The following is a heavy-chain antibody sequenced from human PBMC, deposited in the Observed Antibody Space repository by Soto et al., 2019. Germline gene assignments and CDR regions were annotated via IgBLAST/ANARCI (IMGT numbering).Heavy chain of an antibody. J-gene: IGHJ2*01. CDR1: GFTFDDYA. V-gene: IGHV3-9*01. CDR3: AKDLYGDYAWYFDL. Sequence: EVQLVESGGGLVQPGRSLRLSCEASGFTFDDYAMHWVRQAPGKGLEWVSGISWNSGSIGYAYSVKGRFTISRDNANNSLHLQMNRLRAEDTPLYYCAKDLYGDYAWYFDLWGRGTLVTVSS. CDR2: ISWNSGSI. D-gene: IGHD4-17*01.